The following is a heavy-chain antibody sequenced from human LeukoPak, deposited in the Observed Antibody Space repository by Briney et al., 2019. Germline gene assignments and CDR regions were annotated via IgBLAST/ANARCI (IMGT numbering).Heavy chain of an antibody. CDR2: IKQDGNEK. CDR1: GFTFSSYW. CDR3: ARDMYYYDSSGYPEYFQH. D-gene: IGHD3-22*01. J-gene: IGHJ1*01. Sequence: GGSLRLSCAASGFTFSSYWMSWVRQAPGKGLEWVANIKQDGNEKHYVDSVKGRFTISRDNAKNSLYLQMNSLRAEDTAVYYCARDMYYYDSSGYPEYFQHWGQGTLVTVSS. V-gene: IGHV3-7*01.